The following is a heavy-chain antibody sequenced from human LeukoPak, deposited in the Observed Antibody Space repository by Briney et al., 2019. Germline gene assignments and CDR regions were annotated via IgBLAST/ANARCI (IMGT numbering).Heavy chain of an antibody. V-gene: IGHV3-23*01. CDR1: GFTFSSYA. J-gene: IGHJ4*02. CDR3: AKDVRRAGMIVVVKTGFDY. Sequence: PGGSLRLSCAASGFTFSSYAMSWVRQAPGKGLEWVSAISGSGGSTYYADSVKGRFTISRDNSKNTLYLQMNSLRAEDTAVYYCAKDVRRAGMIVVVKTGFDYWGQGTLVTVSS. D-gene: IGHD3-22*01. CDR2: ISGSGGST.